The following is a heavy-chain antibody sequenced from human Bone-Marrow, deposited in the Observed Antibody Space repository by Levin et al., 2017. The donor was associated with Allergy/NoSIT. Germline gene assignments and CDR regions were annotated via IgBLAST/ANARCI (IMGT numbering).Heavy chain of an antibody. J-gene: IGHJ4*02. CDR2: ITWDGSRT. D-gene: IGHD4-17*01. CDR1: GFKFDDYT. Sequence: PLASVKVSCAASGFKFDDYTIHWVRQPPGKGLEWVSLITWDGSRTLYADSVKGRFTISRDNNKNSLHLQMNSLRSEDSAMYYCVRGSGETTSFDYWGQGSLVTVSS. V-gene: IGHV3-43*01. CDR3: VRGSGETTSFDY.